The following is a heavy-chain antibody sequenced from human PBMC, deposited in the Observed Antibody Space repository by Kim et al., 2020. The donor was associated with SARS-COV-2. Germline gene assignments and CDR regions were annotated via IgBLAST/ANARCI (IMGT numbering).Heavy chain of an antibody. D-gene: IGHD5-12*01. Sequence: SETLSLTCTVSGCYIRRCTHYWGCIRQPPGGGLEGIGTVYYSGAPYYNPSRNSPVTISVATSQNQFSLKLISVTAADPAVYYCATHLPTVALPNNWVDP. CDR3: ATHLPTVALPNNWVDP. V-gene: IGHV4-39*01. CDR1: GCYIRRCTHY. J-gene: IGHJ5*02. CDR2: VYYSGAP.